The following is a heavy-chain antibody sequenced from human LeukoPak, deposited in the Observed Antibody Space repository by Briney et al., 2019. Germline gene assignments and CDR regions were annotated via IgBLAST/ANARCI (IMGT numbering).Heavy chain of an antibody. Sequence: GGSLRLSCAASGFTFSSYSMNWVRQAPGKGLEWVSSISSSSSYIYYADSVKGRFTISRDNAKNSLYLQMNSLRAEDTAVYYCAKASNSSSWYLYFDYWGQGTLVTVSS. J-gene: IGHJ4*02. CDR2: ISSSSSYI. CDR3: AKASNSSSWYLYFDY. CDR1: GFTFSSYS. D-gene: IGHD6-13*01. V-gene: IGHV3-21*04.